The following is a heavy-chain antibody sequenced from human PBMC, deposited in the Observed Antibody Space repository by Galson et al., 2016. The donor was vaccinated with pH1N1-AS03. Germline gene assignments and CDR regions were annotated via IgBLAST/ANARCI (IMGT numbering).Heavy chain of an antibody. D-gene: IGHD3-9*01. CDR3: AGGWYDIWTGYLVDPFDY. J-gene: IGHJ4*02. Sequence: SLRLSCAASGFTFGDYYMSWIRQAPGKGLEWISCITSSGGSGSTIYYADSVKGRFTISRDKAKNSLYLQVNSLRADDTAVYFCAGGWYDIWTGYLVDPFDYWGQGALVTVSS. CDR1: GFTFGDYY. CDR2: ITSSGGSGSTI. V-gene: IGHV3-11*01.